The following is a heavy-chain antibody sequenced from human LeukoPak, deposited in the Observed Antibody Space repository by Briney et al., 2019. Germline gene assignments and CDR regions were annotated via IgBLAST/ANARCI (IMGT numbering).Heavy chain of an antibody. Sequence: ASVKVSCKASGYTFTSYYMHWVRQAPGQGLEWMGIINPSGGSTSYAQKFQGRVTMTRDTSTSTVYMELSSLRSEDTAVYYCARAITIEMATTSIDYWGQGTLVTVSS. CDR1: GYTFTSYY. CDR3: ARAITIEMATTSIDY. D-gene: IGHD5-24*01. V-gene: IGHV1-46*01. J-gene: IGHJ4*02. CDR2: INPSGGST.